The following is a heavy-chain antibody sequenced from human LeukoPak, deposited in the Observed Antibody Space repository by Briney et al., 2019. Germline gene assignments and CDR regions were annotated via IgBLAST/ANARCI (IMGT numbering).Heavy chain of an antibody. J-gene: IGHJ4*02. Sequence: PGGSLRLSCAASGFTFSSYSMNWVRQAPGKGLEWVSSISSSSSYIYYADSVKGRFTISRDNAKNSLYLQMNSLRSEDTAVYYCARVNFIAAADPLDYWGQGTLVTVSS. D-gene: IGHD6-13*01. CDR2: ISSSSSYI. CDR3: ARVNFIAAADPLDY. CDR1: GFTFSSYS. V-gene: IGHV3-21*04.